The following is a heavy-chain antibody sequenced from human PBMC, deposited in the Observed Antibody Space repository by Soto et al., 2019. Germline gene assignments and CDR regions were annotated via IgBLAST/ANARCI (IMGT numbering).Heavy chain of an antibody. V-gene: IGHV6-1*01. CDR1: GDSVSSNNAA. CDR3: AREATGHYDLIDY. Sequence: SQTLSLTCVISGDSVSSNNAAWNWIRQSPSRGLEWLGRTYYRSRSYSDYAVSVESRITIGLDTSKNQFSLQLNSVTPEDTAVYYCAREATGHYDLIDYWGQGTLVTVSS. J-gene: IGHJ4*02. CDR2: TYYRSRSYS. D-gene: IGHD3-3*01.